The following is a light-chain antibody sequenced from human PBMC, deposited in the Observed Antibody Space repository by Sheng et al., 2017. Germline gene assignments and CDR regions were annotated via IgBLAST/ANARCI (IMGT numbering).Light chain of an antibody. CDR3: QNYLRAPLT. Sequence: DIQMTQSPSSLSASVGDRVTITCRPSQAINNYVAWYQQKPGQVPKLLIFAASALESWVPSRFSGGRSGTGYTLTISGLQPEDAATYYCQNYLRAPLTFGGGTEGG. V-gene: IGKV1-27*01. CDR1: QAINNY. J-gene: IGKJ4*01. CDR2: AAS.